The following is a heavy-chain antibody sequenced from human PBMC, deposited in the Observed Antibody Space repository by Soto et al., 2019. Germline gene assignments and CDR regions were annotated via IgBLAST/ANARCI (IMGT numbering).Heavy chain of an antibody. CDR2: ISGSGGST. CDR1: GFTFSSYA. CDR3: AKVYGKLVDDSSGYYPGYFDY. V-gene: IGHV3-23*01. D-gene: IGHD3-22*01. J-gene: IGHJ4*02. Sequence: GGSLRLSCAASGFTFSSYAMSWVRQAPGKGLEWVSAISGSGGSTYYADSVKGRFTISRDNSKNTLYLQMNSLRAEDTAVYYCAKVYGKLVDDSSGYYPGYFDYWGQGTLVTVS.